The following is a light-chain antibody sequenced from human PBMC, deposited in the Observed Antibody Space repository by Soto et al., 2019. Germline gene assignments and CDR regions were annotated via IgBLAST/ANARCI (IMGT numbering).Light chain of an antibody. CDR2: DAS. J-gene: IGKJ2*01. Sequence: AIQLTQSPSSLSASVGDRVTITCRASQGISSALAWYQQKPGKAPKLLIHDASSLESGVPSRFSGSGSGTDFTLAISSLQPEDFATYYCQQFNSYPRTFGQGTKVEIK. V-gene: IGKV1-13*02. CDR1: QGISSA. CDR3: QQFNSYPRT.